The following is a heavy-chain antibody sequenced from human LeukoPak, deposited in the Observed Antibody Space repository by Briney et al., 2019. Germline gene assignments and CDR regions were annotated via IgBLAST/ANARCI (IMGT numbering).Heavy chain of an antibody. CDR3: ARGNLYITPSPTN. V-gene: IGHV3-30*04. CDR2: ISYDGSNK. CDR1: GFTFSSYA. D-gene: IGHD2-15*01. J-gene: IGHJ4*02. Sequence: QAGGSLRLSCAASGFTFSSYAMHWVRQAPGKGLEWVAVISYDGSNKYYADSVKGRFTISRDNSKNTLYLQMNSLRAEDTAVYYCARGNLYITPSPTNWGQGTLVTVSS.